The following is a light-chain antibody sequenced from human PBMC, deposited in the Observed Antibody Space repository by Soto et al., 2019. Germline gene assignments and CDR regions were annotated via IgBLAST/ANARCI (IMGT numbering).Light chain of an antibody. CDR2: DAS. CDR3: QQRNNWPWT. Sequence: ENVLTHSPDTLSFSAGERATLSVRASQNVSTFLAWYQQKPGQGPRLLIYDASNRATGIPARFSGSGSGTVFTLTISSLEPEDFAVYYCQQRNNWPWTFGQGTKVDIK. J-gene: IGKJ1*01. V-gene: IGKV3-11*01. CDR1: QNVSTF.